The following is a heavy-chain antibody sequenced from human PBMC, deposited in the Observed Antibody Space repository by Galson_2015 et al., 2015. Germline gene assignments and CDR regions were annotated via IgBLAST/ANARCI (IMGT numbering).Heavy chain of an antibody. CDR3: ARERATLIADSNGMDL. CDR2: ITGSSDTI. J-gene: IGHJ6*02. Sequence: SLRLSCAASGFDFTSYSMNWVRQAPGKGPEWLSYITGSSDTIYYADSVKGRFTISRDNAQNSLVLQLRSLTVEDTAVYYCARERATLIADSNGMDLWGQGTAVTVSS. CDR1: GFDFTSYS. D-gene: IGHD2-21*01. V-gene: IGHV3-48*01.